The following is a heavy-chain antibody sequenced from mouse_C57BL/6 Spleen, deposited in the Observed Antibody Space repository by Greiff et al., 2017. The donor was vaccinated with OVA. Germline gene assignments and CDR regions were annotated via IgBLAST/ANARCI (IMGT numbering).Heavy chain of an antibody. CDR2: ISSGSSTI. J-gene: IGHJ3*01. Sequence: EVHLVESGGGLVKPGGSLKLSCAASGFTFSDYGMHWVRQAPEKGLEWVAYISSGSSTIYYADTVKGRFTISRDNAKNTLFLQMTSLRSEDTAMYYCARDGYVFAYWGQGTLVTVSA. CDR3: ARDGYVFAY. CDR1: GFTFSDYG. D-gene: IGHD2-2*01. V-gene: IGHV5-17*01.